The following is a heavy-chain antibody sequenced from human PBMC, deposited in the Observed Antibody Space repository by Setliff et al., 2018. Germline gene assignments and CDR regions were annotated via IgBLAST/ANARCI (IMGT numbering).Heavy chain of an antibody. Sequence: ASVKVSCKASGYTFTAYYMHWVRQAPGQGLEWMGWINPNSGDTNYAQNFQGSVTMTRDTSISTAYMELSRLRSDDTAVYHCARDFFYGSGSQAAGGMDVWGQGTTVTVSS. V-gene: IGHV1-2*02. J-gene: IGHJ6*02. CDR2: INPNSGDT. CDR1: GYTFTAYY. CDR3: ARDFFYGSGSQAAGGMDV. D-gene: IGHD3-10*01.